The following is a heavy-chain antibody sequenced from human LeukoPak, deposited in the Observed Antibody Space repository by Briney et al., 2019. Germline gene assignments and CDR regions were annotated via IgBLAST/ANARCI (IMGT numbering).Heavy chain of an antibody. Sequence: GGSLRLSCAASEFTVSSSYMSWVRQAPGKGLEWVSIIYSGGNTFYADSVKGRFTISRDNSKNTLYLQMNSLRAEDTAVYYCARERRGYSYGPDYWGQGTLVTVSS. CDR1: EFTVSSSY. D-gene: IGHD5-18*01. V-gene: IGHV3-66*01. CDR3: ARERRGYSYGPDY. CDR2: IYSGGNT. J-gene: IGHJ4*02.